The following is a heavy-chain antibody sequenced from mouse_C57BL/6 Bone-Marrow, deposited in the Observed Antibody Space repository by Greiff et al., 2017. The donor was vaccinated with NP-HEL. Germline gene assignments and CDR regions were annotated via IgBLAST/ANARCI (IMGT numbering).Heavy chain of an antibody. CDR2: IYPGSGNT. CDR3: ARRRAFPYYFDY. D-gene: IGHD3-3*01. Sequence: QVQLQQSGPELVKPGASVKLSCKASGYSFTSYYIHWVKQRPGQGLEWIGWIYPGSGNTKYNEKFKGKATLTADTSSSTAYMQLSSLTSEDSAVYYCARRRAFPYYFDYWGQGTTLTVSA. CDR1: GYSFTSYY. V-gene: IGHV1-66*01. J-gene: IGHJ2*01.